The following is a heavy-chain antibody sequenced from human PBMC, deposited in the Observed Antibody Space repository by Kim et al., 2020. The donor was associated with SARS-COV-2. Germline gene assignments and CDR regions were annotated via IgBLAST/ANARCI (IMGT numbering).Heavy chain of an antibody. Sequence: GESLKISCKISGYIFTNYWIGWVRQMPGRGLEWMGIIYPGDSDTRYSPSFQGQVTISADKSIDTAYLQWFSLKASDTAMYYCTRLGAVGGAVDNWYFDVWGRGTLVTVSS. CDR2: IYPGDSDT. V-gene: IGHV5-51*01. CDR1: GYIFTNYW. J-gene: IGHJ2*01. CDR3: TRLGAVGGAVDNWYFDV. D-gene: IGHD6-19*01.